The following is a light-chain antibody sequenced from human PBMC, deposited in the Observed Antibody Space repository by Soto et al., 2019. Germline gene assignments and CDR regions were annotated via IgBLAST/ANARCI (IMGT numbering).Light chain of an antibody. J-gene: IGKJ3*01. CDR2: GTS. Sequence: EIVLTQSPDTLSLSPGERATLSCRASQSDSSTYLAWYQQKPGQAPRLLIYGTSSRATAIPDRFSGSGSGTDFTLTISRLEPEDFAVYYCQHYSSSPPGTFGPGTKVDVK. CDR3: QHYSSSPPGT. V-gene: IGKV3-20*01. CDR1: QSDSSTY.